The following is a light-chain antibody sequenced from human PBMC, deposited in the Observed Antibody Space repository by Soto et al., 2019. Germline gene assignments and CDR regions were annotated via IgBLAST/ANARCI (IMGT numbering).Light chain of an antibody. CDR2: SNN. J-gene: IGLJ3*02. Sequence: QTVVTQPPSASGTPGQRVPISCSGSSSNIGSNTVNWYQQLPGTAPKLHIYSNNQRPSGVPDRFSGSKSGTSASLAISGLQSEDEYDYYCAAWDDSLNGRGVFGGGTKVTVL. CDR3: AAWDDSLNGRGV. CDR1: SSNIGSNT. V-gene: IGLV1-44*01.